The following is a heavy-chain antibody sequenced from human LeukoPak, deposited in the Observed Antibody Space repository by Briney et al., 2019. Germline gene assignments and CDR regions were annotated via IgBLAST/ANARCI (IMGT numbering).Heavy chain of an antibody. CDR3: ATEGGPDILTGPNFDY. CDR2: INSDGSST. CDR1: GFTFSSYW. J-gene: IGHJ4*02. D-gene: IGHD3-9*01. Sequence: WGSLRLSCAASGFTFSSYWMHWVRQVPGKGLVWVSRINSDGSSTSYADSVKGRFTISRDNAKNTLYLQMNSLRAEDTAVYYRATEGGPDILTGPNFDYWGQGTLVTVSS. V-gene: IGHV3-74*01.